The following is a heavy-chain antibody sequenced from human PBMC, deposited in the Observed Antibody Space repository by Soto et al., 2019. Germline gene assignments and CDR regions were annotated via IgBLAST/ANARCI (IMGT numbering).Heavy chain of an antibody. CDR2: ISYDGSNK. D-gene: IGHD6-13*01. J-gene: IGHJ6*02. Sequence: LRLSCAASGFTFSSYAMHWVRQAPGKGLEWVAVISYDGSNKYYADSVKGRFTISRDNSKNTLYLQMNSLRAEDTAVYYCATFPLYSSSWYDAYYYYYGMDVWGQGTTVTVSS. CDR1: GFTFSSYA. CDR3: ATFPLYSSSWYDAYYYYYGMDV. V-gene: IGHV3-30-3*01.